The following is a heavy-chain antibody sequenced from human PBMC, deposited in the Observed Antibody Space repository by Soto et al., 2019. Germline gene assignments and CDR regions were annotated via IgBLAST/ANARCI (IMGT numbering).Heavy chain of an antibody. D-gene: IGHD6-19*01. V-gene: IGHV1-69*01. Sequence: QVQLVQSGAEVKKPGSSVKVSCKASGGTFSSYAISWVRQAPGQGLEWMGGIIPIFGTANYAQKFQGRVTITADESTSTAYMELSSLRSEDTAVYYCARGRVAVAGTGYYYYGMDVWGQGTTVTVS. J-gene: IGHJ6*02. CDR1: GGTFSSYA. CDR2: IIPIFGTA. CDR3: ARGRVAVAGTGYYYYGMDV.